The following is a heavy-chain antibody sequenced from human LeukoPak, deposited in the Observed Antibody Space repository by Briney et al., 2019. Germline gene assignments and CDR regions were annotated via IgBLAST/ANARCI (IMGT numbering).Heavy chain of an antibody. J-gene: IGHJ4*02. V-gene: IGHV7-4-1*02. CDR2: INTNTGNP. D-gene: IGHD6-19*01. Sequence: GASVNVSCKASGYSFTSDAMNWVRQAAGQGLEWMGWINTNTGNPTYAQGFTGRYVFSLDTSVSTAYLQISSLKAEDTAVYYCARGPGWYSDYWGQGTLVTVSS. CDR1: GYSFTSDA. CDR3: ARGPGWYSDY.